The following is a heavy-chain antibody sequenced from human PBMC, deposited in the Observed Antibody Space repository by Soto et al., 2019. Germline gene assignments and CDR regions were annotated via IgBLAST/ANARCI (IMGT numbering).Heavy chain of an antibody. Sequence: PGGSLRLSCAASGFTFSSYAMHWVRQAPGKGLEWVAVISYDGSNKYYADSVKGRFTISRDNSKNTLYLQMNSLRAEDTAVYYCARRLAERITIFGVVIPPLNYYGMDVWGQGTTVTVSS. CDR1: GFTFSSYA. CDR3: ARRLAERITIFGVVIPPLNYYGMDV. V-gene: IGHV3-30-3*01. D-gene: IGHD3-3*01. J-gene: IGHJ6*02. CDR2: ISYDGSNK.